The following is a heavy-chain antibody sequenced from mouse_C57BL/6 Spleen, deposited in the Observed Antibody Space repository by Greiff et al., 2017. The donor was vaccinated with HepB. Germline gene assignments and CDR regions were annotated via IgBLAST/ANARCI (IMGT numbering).Heavy chain of an antibody. V-gene: IGHV5-6*01. CDR2: ISSGGSYT. D-gene: IGHD2-1*01. CDR1: GFTFSSYG. J-gene: IGHJ2*01. Sequence: EVQLVESGGDLVKPGGSLKLSCAASGFTFSSYGMSWVRQTPDKRLEWVATISSGGSYTYYPDSVKGRFTISRDNAKNTLYLQMSSLKSEDTAMYYCARHDEGNYLLDYWGQGTTLTVSS. CDR3: ARHDEGNYLLDY.